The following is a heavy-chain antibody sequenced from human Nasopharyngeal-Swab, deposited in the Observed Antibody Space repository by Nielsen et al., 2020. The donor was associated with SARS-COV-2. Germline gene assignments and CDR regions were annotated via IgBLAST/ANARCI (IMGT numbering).Heavy chain of an antibody. CDR2: IIPILGIA. CDR1: GGTFSSYA. Sequence: SVKVSCKASGGTFSSYAISWVRQAPGQGLEWMGRIIPILGIANYAQKFQGRVTITADKSTSTAYMELSSLRSEDTAVYYCASQFYSSSWSGEKNYYYYGMDVWGQGTTVTASS. J-gene: IGHJ6*02. D-gene: IGHD6-13*01. CDR3: ASQFYSSSWSGEKNYYYYGMDV. V-gene: IGHV1-69*04.